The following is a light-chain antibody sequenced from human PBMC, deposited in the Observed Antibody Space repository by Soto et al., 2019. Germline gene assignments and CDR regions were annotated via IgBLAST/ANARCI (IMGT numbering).Light chain of an antibody. CDR1: QSVSSY. J-gene: IGKJ2*01. V-gene: IGKV3-11*01. CDR2: DAS. Sequence: EIMLTQSPATLSLSPGERATLSCRASQSVSSYLAWYQQRSGQSPRLLIYDASNRATGIPARFSGSGSGTDFTLTISSLEPEDFAVYYCQQRSNWPYTFGQGTKLEI. CDR3: QQRSNWPYT.